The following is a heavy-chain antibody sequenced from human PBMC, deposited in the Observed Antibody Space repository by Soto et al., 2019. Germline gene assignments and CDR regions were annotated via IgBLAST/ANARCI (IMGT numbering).Heavy chain of an antibody. V-gene: IGHV5-51*01. CDR1: GYNFHTYW. Sequence: GESLKISCEGSGYNFHTYWIAWVRQMPGKGLEWMGFIYPHDSDTIYSPSFRGRVTISADKSINTAYLQWTSLKASDTAMYYCARPTDYHYGMEVWGQGTTVTVSS. CDR3: ARPTDYHYGMEV. D-gene: IGHD4-17*01. J-gene: IGHJ6*02. CDR2: IYPHDSDT.